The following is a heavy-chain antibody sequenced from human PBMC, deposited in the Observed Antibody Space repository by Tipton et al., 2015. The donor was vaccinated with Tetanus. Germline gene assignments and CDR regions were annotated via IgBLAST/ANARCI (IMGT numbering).Heavy chain of an antibody. CDR3: AREADCSGGSCFSGDFDT. CDR1: GFTFSRYS. V-gene: IGHV3-48*02. D-gene: IGHD2-15*01. J-gene: IGHJ4*02. CDR2: ISSGSTTI. Sequence: SLRLSCTASGFTFSRYSMNWVRQAPGKGLEWVSYISSGSTTIYYADAVKGRFTISRDHAKDSLYLQMNSLRDEDTAVYYCAREADCSGGSCFSGDFDTWGQGTQVTVSS.